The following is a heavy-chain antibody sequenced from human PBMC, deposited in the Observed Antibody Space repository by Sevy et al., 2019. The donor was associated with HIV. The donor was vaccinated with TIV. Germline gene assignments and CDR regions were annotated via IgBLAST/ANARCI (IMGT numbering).Heavy chain of an antibody. CDR1: GGSVSGVIYY. J-gene: IGHJ4*02. V-gene: IGHV4-61*01. CDR2: ASYRGFT. D-gene: IGHD4-17*01. CDR3: ARGGNDNGGMYFDF. Sequence: SETLSLTCTVSGGSVSGVIYYWTWIRQPPGKGLEWIGYASYRGFTNYNPSLKSRVTISVDTSKNQFSLKLTSVIAADTAVYYCARGGNDNGGMYFDFWGQGTLVTVSS.